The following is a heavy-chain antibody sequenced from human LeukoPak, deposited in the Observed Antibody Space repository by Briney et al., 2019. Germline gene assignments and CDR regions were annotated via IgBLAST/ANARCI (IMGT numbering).Heavy chain of an antibody. CDR1: GGSISSSSYY. V-gene: IGHV4-39*07. CDR3: ARIPGDSDYFDY. J-gene: IGHJ4*02. Sequence: PSETLSLTCTVSGGSISSSSYYWGWIRQPPGKGLEWIGSIYYSGSTYYNPSLKSRVTISVDTSKNQFSLTLSSVTAADTAVYYCARIPGDSDYFDYWGQGTLVTVSS. D-gene: IGHD2-21*02. CDR2: IYYSGST.